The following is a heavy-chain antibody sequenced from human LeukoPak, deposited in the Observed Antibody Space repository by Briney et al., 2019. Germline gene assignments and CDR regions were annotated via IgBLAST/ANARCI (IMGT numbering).Heavy chain of an antibody. CDR1: GFDFNYYD. Sequence: PGGSLRLSCVGSGFDFNYYDLNWLRQAPGKGLEWLSSISSKSTYIQSADSARGRFTISRDNAKGSVFLQMSSLRPEDTAVYYFARRGGLTSGRSFDNWGQRTLVTVSS. J-gene: IGHJ4*02. CDR3: ARRGGLTSGRSFDN. V-gene: IGHV3-21*01. D-gene: IGHD3-16*01. CDR2: ISSKSTYI.